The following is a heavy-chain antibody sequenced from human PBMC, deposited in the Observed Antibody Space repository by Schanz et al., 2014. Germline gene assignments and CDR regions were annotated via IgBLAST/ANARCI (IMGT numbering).Heavy chain of an antibody. J-gene: IGHJ4*02. Sequence: VQLVESGGGVVQPGRSLRLSCAASGFTFSSYAMSWVRQAPGKGLEWVSAISGSGVSTHYADSVKGRFTISRDNSKNTLFLQMSSLRAEDTAVYYCARDGDFDYWGQGTLVTVSA. V-gene: IGHV3-23*04. CDR2: ISGSGVST. CDR3: ARDGDFDY. CDR1: GFTFSSYA.